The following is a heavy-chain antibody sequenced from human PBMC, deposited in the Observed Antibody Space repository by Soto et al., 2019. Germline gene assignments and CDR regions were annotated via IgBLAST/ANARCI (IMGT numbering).Heavy chain of an antibody. Sequence: QVLLQESGPGLVKPSETLSLTCTVSGGSISSLYWAWIRQPAGKGLEWIGRIFPSGDSNYNPSLTSRDSMSLDTSKNQCSLTVSSVTAADTAVYYCARASRCKSEYECFAWLDFWGQGIPVTVSS. CDR2: IFPSGDS. D-gene: IGHD6-6*01. V-gene: IGHV4-4*07. CDR3: ARASRCKSEYECFAWLDF. J-gene: IGHJ4*02. CDR1: GGSISSLY.